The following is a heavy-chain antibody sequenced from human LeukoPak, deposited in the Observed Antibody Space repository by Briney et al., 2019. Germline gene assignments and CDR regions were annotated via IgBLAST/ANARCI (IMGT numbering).Heavy chain of an antibody. CDR3: ASYDILTRYYIDYYYYGLDV. CDR1: GFTFSSYS. J-gene: IGHJ6*02. Sequence: GGSLRLSCAASGFTFSSYSMNWVRQAPGKGLEWVSSISSSSSYIYYADSVKGRFTISRDNAKNSLYLQMNSLRAEDTAVYYCASYDILTRYYIDYYYYGLDVWGQGTTVTVSS. V-gene: IGHV3-21*04. CDR2: ISSSSSYI. D-gene: IGHD3-9*01.